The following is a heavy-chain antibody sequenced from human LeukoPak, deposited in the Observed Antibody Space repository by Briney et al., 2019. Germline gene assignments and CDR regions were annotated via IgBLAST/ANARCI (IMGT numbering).Heavy chain of an antibody. CDR1: GFTFSDYA. D-gene: IGHD3-3*01. V-gene: IGHV3-30-3*01. CDR3: ATRGPLRFLEWLNY. J-gene: IGHJ4*02. CDR2: ISYDESSK. Sequence: GGSLRLSCTASGFTFSDYALHWVRQAPGKGLEWVAVISYDESSKYYADSVKGRFTISRDKAKNTLFLQMNSLRADDTAVYYCATRGPLRFLEWLNYWGQGTLVTVSS.